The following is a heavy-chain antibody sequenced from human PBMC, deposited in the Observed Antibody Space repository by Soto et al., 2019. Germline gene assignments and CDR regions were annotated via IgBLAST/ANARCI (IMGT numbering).Heavy chain of an antibody. D-gene: IGHD3-9*01. Sequence: PGESLKISCKGSGYSFTSYWIGWVRQMPGKGLEWMGIIYPGDSDTRYSPSFQGHVTISADKSISTAYLQWSSLKASDTAMYYCARLRARSYYDILTGYSNYYYYGMDVWGQGTTVTV. CDR2: IYPGDSDT. CDR3: ARLRARSYYDILTGYSNYYYYGMDV. V-gene: IGHV5-51*01. J-gene: IGHJ6*02. CDR1: GYSFTSYW.